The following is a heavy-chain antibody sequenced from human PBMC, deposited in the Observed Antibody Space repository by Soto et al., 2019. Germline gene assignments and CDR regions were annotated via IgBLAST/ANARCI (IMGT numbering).Heavy chain of an antibody. V-gene: IGHV1-69*01. CDR2: IIPIFGTA. Sequence: QVQLVQSGAEVKKPGSSVKVSCKASGGTFSSYAISWVRQAPGQGLEWMGGIIPIFGTANYAQKFQGRVTITADEYTSTADMELSSLRSEDTAVYYCARQLYSYGTYTPLYNWFDPWGQGTLVTVAS. D-gene: IGHD5-18*01. J-gene: IGHJ5*02. CDR1: GGTFSSYA. CDR3: ARQLYSYGTYTPLYNWFDP.